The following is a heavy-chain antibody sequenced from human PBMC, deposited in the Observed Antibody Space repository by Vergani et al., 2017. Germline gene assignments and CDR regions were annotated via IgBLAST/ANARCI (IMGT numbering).Heavy chain of an antibody. CDR3: ARGGEYYYGSGALDY. CDR2: ISPDGRTT. V-gene: IGHV3-74*03. D-gene: IGHD3-10*01. J-gene: IGHJ4*02. CDR1: GFSFRTFS. Sequence: DVDLVESGGGFVQPGGSRRLSCAASGFSFRTFSMFWVRQPPGKGLAWVSKISPDGRTTEYADSVRGRFTISRDNANSMLYLQMNSLRAEDTAVYYCARGGEYYYGSGALDYWGQGTLVTVSS.